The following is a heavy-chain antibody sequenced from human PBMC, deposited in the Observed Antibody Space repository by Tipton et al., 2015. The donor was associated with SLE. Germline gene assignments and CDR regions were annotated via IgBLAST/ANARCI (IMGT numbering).Heavy chain of an antibody. Sequence: LRLSCTVSGGSISRYYWSWIRQPPGRGLEWIGYIYYSGSTNYNPSLKSRVTISVDTSKNQFSLKLSSVTAADTAVYYCARVPAFYYCYMDVWGKGTTVTVSS. D-gene: IGHD2-2*01. CDR3: ARVPAFYYCYMDV. CDR1: GGSISRYY. V-gene: IGHV4-59*01. J-gene: IGHJ6*03. CDR2: IYYSGST.